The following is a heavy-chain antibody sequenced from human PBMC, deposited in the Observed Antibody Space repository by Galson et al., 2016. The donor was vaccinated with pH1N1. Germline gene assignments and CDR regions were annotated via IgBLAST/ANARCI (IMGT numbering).Heavy chain of an antibody. CDR2: ISSRSSSYT. Sequence: SLRLSCAASGFTFSDYYMYWIRQAPGKGLEWVSFISSRSSSYTNYAHSVKGRFTISRDNAKNSLYLQMNSPRAEDTAVYYCAKETTQYTSGWPILGGGFWGQGTPVTVSS. CDR1: GFTFSDYY. J-gene: IGHJ4*02. V-gene: IGHV3-11*05. D-gene: IGHD6-19*01. CDR3: AKETTQYTSGWPILGGGF.